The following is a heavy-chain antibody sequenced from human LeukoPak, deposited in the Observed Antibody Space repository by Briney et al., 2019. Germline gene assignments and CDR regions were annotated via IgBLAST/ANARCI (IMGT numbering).Heavy chain of an antibody. J-gene: IGHJ4*02. V-gene: IGHV3-7*01. CDR2: IKQDGSGK. D-gene: IGHD4-23*01. CDR3: ARDRDDGGFEY. CDR1: GFSFSNYW. Sequence: GGSLRLSCAASGFSFSNYWMSWVRQAPEKGLEWVANIKQDGSGKQYVDSMKGRFTISRDNAKNSLYLQMNSLRAEDTAVYYCARDRDDGGFEYWGQGTLVTVSS.